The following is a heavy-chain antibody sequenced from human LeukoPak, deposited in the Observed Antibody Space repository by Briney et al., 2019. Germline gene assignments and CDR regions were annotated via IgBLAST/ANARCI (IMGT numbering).Heavy chain of an antibody. CDR1: GGSISGYY. Sequence: PSGTLSLTCSVPGGSISGYYWSWIRQPAGKGLEWIGRFYSGSTNYKPSLKSRVTMSLDTSKNQFSLKLSSVTAADTAVYYCARRGSGASLEYYFDLWGRGTLVTVSS. CDR3: ARRGSGASLEYYFDL. CDR2: FYSGST. D-gene: IGHD1-14*01. J-gene: IGHJ2*01. V-gene: IGHV4-4*07.